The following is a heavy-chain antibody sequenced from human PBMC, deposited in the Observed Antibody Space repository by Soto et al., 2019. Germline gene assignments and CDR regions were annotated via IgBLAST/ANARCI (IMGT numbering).Heavy chain of an antibody. CDR3: ARDGSSSWYGYYYYGMDV. J-gene: IGHJ6*02. CDR2: INPNSGGT. D-gene: IGHD6-13*01. Sequence: GASVKVSCKASGYTFTGYYMHWVRQAPGQGLEWMGWINPNSGGTNYAQKFQGWVTMTRDTSISTAYMELSRLRSDDTAVYYCARDGSSSWYGYYYYGMDVWGQGTTVTVSS. CDR1: GYTFTGYY. V-gene: IGHV1-2*04.